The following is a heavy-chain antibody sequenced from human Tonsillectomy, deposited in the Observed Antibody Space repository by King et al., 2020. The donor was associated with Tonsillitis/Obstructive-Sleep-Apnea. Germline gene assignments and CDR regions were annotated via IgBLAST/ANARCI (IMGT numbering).Heavy chain of an antibody. CDR1: GFTFSSYG. J-gene: IGHJ5*02. V-gene: IGHV3-30*18. D-gene: IGHD3-3*01. CDR3: AKDATPFDFWSGCWFDP. CDR2: ISNDGSHK. Sequence: HVQLVESGGGVVQPGRSLRLSCAASGFTFSSYGMHWVRQAPGKGLEGVAVISNDGSHKKYADSVKGRCTISRDNSKNTLYLQMNSLSAADTAVYYCAKDATPFDFWSGCWFDPWGQGTLVTVSS.